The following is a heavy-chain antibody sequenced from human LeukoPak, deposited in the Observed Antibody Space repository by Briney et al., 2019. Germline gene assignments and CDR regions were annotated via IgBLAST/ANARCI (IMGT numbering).Heavy chain of an antibody. CDR2: ISSSSSYI. Sequence: GGSLRLSCAASGFTFSSYSMNWVRQAPGRGLEWVSSISSSSSYIYYADSVKGRFTISRDNAKNSLYLQMNSLRAEDTAVYYCARDALHDYGDYEDYWGQGTLVTVSS. V-gene: IGHV3-21*01. D-gene: IGHD4-17*01. CDR3: ARDALHDYGDYEDY. J-gene: IGHJ4*02. CDR1: GFTFSSYS.